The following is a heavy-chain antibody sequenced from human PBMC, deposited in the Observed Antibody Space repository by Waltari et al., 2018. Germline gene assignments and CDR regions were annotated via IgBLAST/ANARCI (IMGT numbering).Heavy chain of an antibody. CDR1: GGSISHNTYY. CDR2: IYYSGST. V-gene: IGHV4-39*07. CDR3: AGDVVIMENWFDP. Sequence: QLQLQESGPGLVKPSETLSLTCTVSGGSISHNTYYWGWIRQPPGKGLEWIGSIYYSGSTYYNPSLRSRVTIVVDTSKNQFSLKLTSVTAADTAVYYCAGDVVIMENWFDPWGQGTLVTVSS. D-gene: IGHD2-15*01. J-gene: IGHJ5*02.